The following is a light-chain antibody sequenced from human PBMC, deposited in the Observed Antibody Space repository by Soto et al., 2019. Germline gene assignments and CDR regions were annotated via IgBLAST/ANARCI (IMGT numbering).Light chain of an antibody. CDR3: AAWDDSLSGRV. Sequence: QSVLTQPPSASGTPGQRVTISSSGSSSNIGSNYVYWYQQLPGTAPKLLIYRNNQRPSGVPDRFSGSKSGTSASLAISGLRSEDEADYYCAAWDDSLSGRVFGTGTKLTVL. CDR2: RNN. J-gene: IGLJ1*01. CDR1: SSNIGSNY. V-gene: IGLV1-47*01.